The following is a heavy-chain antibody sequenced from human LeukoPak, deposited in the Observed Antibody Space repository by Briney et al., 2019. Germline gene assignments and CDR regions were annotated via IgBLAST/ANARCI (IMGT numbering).Heavy chain of an antibody. CDR2: IYYSGST. D-gene: IGHD3-22*01. CDR3: ARDTSGYRRGSFDY. V-gene: IGHV4-59*01. Sequence: SETLSLTCTVSGGSISSYYWSWIRQPPGKGLEWIGYIYYSGSTSYNPSLKSRVTISVDTSNNQFSLKLSSVTAADTAVYYCARDTSGYRRGSFDYWGQGTLVTLSS. J-gene: IGHJ4*02. CDR1: GGSISSYY.